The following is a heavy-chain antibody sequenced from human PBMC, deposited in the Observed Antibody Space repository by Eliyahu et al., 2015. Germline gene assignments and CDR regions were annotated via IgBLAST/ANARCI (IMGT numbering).Heavy chain of an antibody. J-gene: IGHJ4*02. D-gene: IGHD3-9*01. V-gene: IGHV1-46*01. CDR3: ARAARGGDFLTGYYFDY. Sequence: QVQLVQSGAEVKKPGASVKVSCKASGYXFTNXYXHWVRQAPGQGLEXMGIINPSGGGXSYAQKYEGRVTMTRDTSTSTVYMEMTSLRSEDTAVYYCARAARGGDFLTGYYFDYWGQGTLVSVSS. CDR2: INPSGGGX. CDR1: GYXFTNXY.